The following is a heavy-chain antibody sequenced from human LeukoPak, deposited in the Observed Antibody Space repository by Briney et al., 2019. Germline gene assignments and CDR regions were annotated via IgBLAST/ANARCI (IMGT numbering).Heavy chain of an antibody. Sequence: GGSLRLSCAASGFTVSSNYMSWVRQAPGKGLEWVAGVSDSGGRTNYADSVKGRFTISRDNSKNTLYLQMNSLRAEDTAVYFCAKRGVVIRVILVGFHKEAYYFDSWGQGVVVTVSS. CDR1: GFTVSSNY. D-gene: IGHD3-10*01. J-gene: IGHJ4*02. CDR2: VSDSGGRT. V-gene: IGHV3-23*01. CDR3: AKRGVVIRVILVGFHKEAYYFDS.